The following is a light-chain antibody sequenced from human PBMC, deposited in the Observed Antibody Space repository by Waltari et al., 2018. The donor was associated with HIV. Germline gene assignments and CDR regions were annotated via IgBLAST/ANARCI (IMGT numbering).Light chain of an antibody. J-gene: IGLJ2*01. CDR1: KLGDKY. Sequence: SYELTQPPSVSVSPGQTASITCSGDKLGDKYACWYQQTPGQSPLLVIYQDSKRPSGIPERFSGSNSGNTATLTISGTQAMDEADYYCQAWDSSTGVFGGGTKLTVL. CDR3: QAWDSSTGV. V-gene: IGLV3-1*01. CDR2: QDS.